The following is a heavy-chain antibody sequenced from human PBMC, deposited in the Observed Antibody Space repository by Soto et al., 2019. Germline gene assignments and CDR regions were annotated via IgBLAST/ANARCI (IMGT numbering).Heavy chain of an antibody. V-gene: IGHV3-30-3*01. CDR3: ARGPPFVLVPAVMPGSSSSWYYFDY. D-gene: IGHD2-2*01. CDR1: GFTFSSYA. Sequence: QVQLVESGGGVVQPGRSLRLSCAASGFTFSSYAMHWVRQAPGKGLEWVAVISYDGSNKYYADSVKGRCTISRDNSKNTLYLQMNSLGAEDTAVYYCARGPPFVLVPAVMPGSSSSWYYFDYCGQGTLVTVSS. CDR2: ISYDGSNK. J-gene: IGHJ4*02.